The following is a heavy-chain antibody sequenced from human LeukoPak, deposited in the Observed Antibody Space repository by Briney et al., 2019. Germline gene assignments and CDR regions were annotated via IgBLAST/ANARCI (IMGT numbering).Heavy chain of an antibody. D-gene: IGHD6-13*01. Sequence: ASVKVSCKASGYTFTSYVMHWVRQAPGQRREWMGWINAGNGNTKYSQKFQGRVTITRDTSASTAYMELSSLRSEDTAVYYCARQWGKGAAGNAVWGQGTLVTVSS. CDR2: INAGNGNT. J-gene: IGHJ4*02. V-gene: IGHV1-3*01. CDR1: GYTFTSYV. CDR3: ARQWGKGAAGNAV.